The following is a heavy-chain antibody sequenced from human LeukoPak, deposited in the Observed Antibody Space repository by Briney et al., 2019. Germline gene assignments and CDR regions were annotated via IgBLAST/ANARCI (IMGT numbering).Heavy chain of an antibody. Sequence: SETLSLTCTVSGGSISIYYWSWIRQPPGKGLEWIGYIYYSGSTNYNPSLKSRVTISVDTSKNQFSLKLSSVTAADTAVYYCARGQLNFDYWGQGTLVTVSS. CDR3: ARGQLNFDY. D-gene: IGHD6-6*01. CDR1: GGSISIYY. CDR2: IYYSGST. V-gene: IGHV4-59*01. J-gene: IGHJ4*02.